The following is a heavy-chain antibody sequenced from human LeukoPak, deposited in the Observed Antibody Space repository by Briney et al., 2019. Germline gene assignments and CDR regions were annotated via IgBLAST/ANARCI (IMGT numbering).Heavy chain of an antibody. CDR2: ISGSGGST. Sequence: GGSLRLSCAASGFTFSSYAMSWVRQAPGKGLEWVSAISGSGGSTYYADSVKGRFTISRDNSKNTLYLQMNSLRAEDTAVYYCAKDLAPYCSSTSCYTRYFDLWGRGTLVTVSS. J-gene: IGHJ2*01. V-gene: IGHV3-23*01. CDR1: GFTFSSYA. CDR3: AKDLAPYCSSTSCYTRYFDL. D-gene: IGHD2-2*02.